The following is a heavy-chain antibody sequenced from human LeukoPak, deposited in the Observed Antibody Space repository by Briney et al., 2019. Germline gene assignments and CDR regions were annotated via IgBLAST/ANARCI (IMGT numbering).Heavy chain of an antibody. CDR2: INHSGST. D-gene: IGHD3-16*02. Sequence: SETLSLTCAVYGGSFSGYYWSWIRQPPGKGLEWSGEINHSGSTNYNPSLKSRVTISVDTSKNQFSLKLSSVTAADTAVYYCARHSYDYVWGSYRYSGTWCYFDYWGQGTLVTVSS. CDR3: ARHSYDYVWGSYRYSGTWCYFDY. V-gene: IGHV4-34*01. J-gene: IGHJ4*02. CDR1: GGSFSGYY.